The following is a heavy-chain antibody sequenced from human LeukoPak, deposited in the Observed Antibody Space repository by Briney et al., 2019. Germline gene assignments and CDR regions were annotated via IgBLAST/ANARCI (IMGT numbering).Heavy chain of an antibody. CDR2: INAGNGNT. V-gene: IGHV1-3*01. CDR3: ARGYGDYGLDY. J-gene: IGHJ4*02. CDR1: GYTFTSYA. Sequence: ASVKVSCKPSGYTFTSYAMHWVRQAAGQRREWMGWINAGNGNTKHSQNFQGRVTITSDTSASTAYMELSSLRSEDTAVYYCARGYGDYGLDYWGQGTLVTVSS. D-gene: IGHD4-17*01.